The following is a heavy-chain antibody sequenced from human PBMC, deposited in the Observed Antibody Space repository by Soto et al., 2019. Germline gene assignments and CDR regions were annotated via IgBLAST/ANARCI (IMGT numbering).Heavy chain of an antibody. Sequence: QITLKESGPTLVKPTQTLTLTCTFSGFSLSTSGVGVGWIRQPPGKALEWLALLYWDDDKRYSPSLKSRLTITKDPSKNQVVLTMNNLDPVDTATYYCANCSGGWLFDYWGQGTLVTVSS. V-gene: IGHV2-5*02. CDR2: LYWDDDK. J-gene: IGHJ4*02. D-gene: IGHD6-19*01. CDR1: GFSLSTSGVG. CDR3: ANCSGGWLFDY.